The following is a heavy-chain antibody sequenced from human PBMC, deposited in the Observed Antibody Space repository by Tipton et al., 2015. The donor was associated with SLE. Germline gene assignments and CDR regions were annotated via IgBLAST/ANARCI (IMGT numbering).Heavy chain of an antibody. CDR3: ARGTYSSGWSDAFDI. V-gene: IGHV4-31*03. Sequence: TLSLTCTVSGGSISSGGYYWSWIRQHPGKGLEWIGYIYTSGSTNYNPSLKSRVTISVDTSKNQFSLKLSSVTAADTAVYYCARGTYSSGWSDAFDIWGQGTMVTVSS. J-gene: IGHJ3*02. D-gene: IGHD6-19*01. CDR1: GGSISSGGYY. CDR2: IYTSGST.